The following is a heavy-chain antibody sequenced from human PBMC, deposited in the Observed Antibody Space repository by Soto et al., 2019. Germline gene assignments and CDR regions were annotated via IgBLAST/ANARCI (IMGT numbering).Heavy chain of an antibody. J-gene: IGHJ5*02. D-gene: IGHD2-2*01. V-gene: IGHV4-30-4*01. CDR3: VRVCISTSCYPFDP. Sequence: PSETLSLPCTVSGGFMSSGDYYWSWIRQPPGKGLEWIGYIYYSGSTYYNPSLKSRVTISVYTSKNQFSLKLSSVTAADTAVYYCVRVCISTSCYPFDPWGQGTLVTVS. CDR2: IYYSGST. CDR1: GGFMSSGDYY.